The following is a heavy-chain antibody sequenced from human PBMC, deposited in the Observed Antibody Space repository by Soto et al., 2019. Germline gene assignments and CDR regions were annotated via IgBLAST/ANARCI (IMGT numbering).Heavy chain of an antibody. D-gene: IGHD1-26*01. Sequence: ASVKVSCKATGYTFTSYGISWVRQAPGQGLEWMGWISAYNGNTNYAQKLQGRVTMTTDTSTNTAYMELRSLRSDDTAVYYCARDAAVGLFDYWGQGTLVTVSS. CDR3: ARDAAVGLFDY. J-gene: IGHJ4*02. CDR2: ISAYNGNT. CDR1: GYTFTSYG. V-gene: IGHV1-18*01.